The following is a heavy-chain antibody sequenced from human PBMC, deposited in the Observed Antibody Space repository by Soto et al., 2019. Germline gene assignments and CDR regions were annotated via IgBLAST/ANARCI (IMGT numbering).Heavy chain of an antibody. V-gene: IGHV6-1*01. J-gene: IGHJ2*01. D-gene: IGHD6-25*01. CDR2: TYYRSKWYN. Sequence: PSQTLSLTCGISGDSVSSNNAAWNWIRQSPSRGLEWLGRTYYRSKWYNDYAVSVKSRITINPDTSKNQFSLQLNSVTPEYTAVYYCASHKRGHWYFDLWGRGTLVTVSS. CDR1: GDSVSSNNAA. CDR3: ASHKRGHWYFDL.